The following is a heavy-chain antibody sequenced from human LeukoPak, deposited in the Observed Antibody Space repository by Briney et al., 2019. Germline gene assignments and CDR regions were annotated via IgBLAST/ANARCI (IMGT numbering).Heavy chain of an antibody. CDR1: GGSISSYY. D-gene: IGHD5-18*01. Sequence: PSETLSLTCTVSGGSISSYYWSWIRQPPGKGLEWIGRIYTSGSTNYNPSLKSRVTISVDTSKNQFSLKLSSVTAADTAVYYCARVQPYTSGYYYYYYMDVWGKGTTVTVSS. CDR3: ARVQPYTSGYYYYYYMDV. J-gene: IGHJ6*03. CDR2: IYTSGST. V-gene: IGHV4-4*08.